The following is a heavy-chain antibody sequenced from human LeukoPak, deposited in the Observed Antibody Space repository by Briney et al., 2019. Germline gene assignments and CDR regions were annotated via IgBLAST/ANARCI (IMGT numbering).Heavy chain of an antibody. CDR1: GYTFTSYY. CDR2: IHSNRGGT. V-gene: IGHV1-2*02. CDR3: VRNVVMLPDSRGYDH. D-gene: IGHD2/OR15-2a*01. Sequence: ASVKFSCKASGYTFTSYYMHWARQAPGQGLEWMGWIHSNRGGTHCAQRFQGRVTLTWDTSLSTAYMDLIGLTSDDTAVYYCVRNVVMLPDSRGYDHWGQGTLITVSS. J-gene: IGHJ4*02.